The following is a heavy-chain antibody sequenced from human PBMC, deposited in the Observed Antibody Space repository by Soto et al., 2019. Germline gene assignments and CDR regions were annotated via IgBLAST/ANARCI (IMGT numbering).Heavy chain of an antibody. CDR1: GFTFGTYT. CDR3: VKARATGPKSDFDY. CDR2: ISSHGGRR. Sequence: GGSLRLSCSASGFTFGTYTMHWVRQAPGRGPECVSTISSHGGRRFYADFVKGRFTMSSDNSKNTLYLQMSSLRLEDTAVYYCVKARATGPKSDFDYWGQGTLVTVSS. J-gene: IGHJ4*02. V-gene: IGHV3-64D*06. D-gene: IGHD7-27*01.